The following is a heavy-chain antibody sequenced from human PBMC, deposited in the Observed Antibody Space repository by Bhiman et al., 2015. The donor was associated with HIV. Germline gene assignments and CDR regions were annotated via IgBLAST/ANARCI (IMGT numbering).Heavy chain of an antibody. CDR2: ISVSGNTI. Sequence: EVQLVESGGGLVQPGGSLRLSCAASGFTFSSYEMNWVRQAPGKGLEWVSYISVSGNTIYYADSVKGRFTISRDNAKSSVYLQMTSLRAADTAVYFCARGPYGSGTSLDWGQGTLVTVSS. CDR1: GFTFSSYE. D-gene: IGHD3-10*01. CDR3: ARGPYGSGTSLD. J-gene: IGHJ4*02. V-gene: IGHV3-48*03.